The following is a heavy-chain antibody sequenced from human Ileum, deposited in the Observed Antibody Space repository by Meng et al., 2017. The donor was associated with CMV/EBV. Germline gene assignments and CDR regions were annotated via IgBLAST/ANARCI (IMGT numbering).Heavy chain of an antibody. Sequence: SVKVSCKASGGTFSSYAFSWVRQAPGQGLEWRGGSIPIFGTANYAQKFQGRVTITTDESTNTAYMELSSLRSDDTAVYYCARGASGSYFHNWGQGSLVTVSS. V-gene: IGHV1-69*05. CDR3: ARGASGSYFHN. D-gene: IGHD3-10*01. CDR1: GGTFSSYA. CDR2: SIPIFGTA. J-gene: IGHJ4*02.